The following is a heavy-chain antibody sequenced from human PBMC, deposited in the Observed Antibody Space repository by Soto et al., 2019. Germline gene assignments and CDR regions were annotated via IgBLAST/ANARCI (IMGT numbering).Heavy chain of an antibody. CDR2: LHSGGDT. CDR3: ARDGPYYYASRMDV. J-gene: IGHJ6*01. Sequence: EVQLVESGGGLVQPGGSLRLSCVASGIPVSSNYMTWVRQAPGKGLEWVSVLHSGGDTYYANSVKGRFTISRHDSTNTVFLQMNSLPAEDTAVYYCARDGPYYYASRMDVW. CDR1: GIPVSSNY. V-gene: IGHV3-53*04. D-gene: IGHD3-10*01.